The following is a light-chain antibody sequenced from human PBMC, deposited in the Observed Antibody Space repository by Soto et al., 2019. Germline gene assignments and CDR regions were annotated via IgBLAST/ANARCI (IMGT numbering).Light chain of an antibody. CDR3: CSYAGTVAYF. CDR1: SNDIGNYNL. CDR2: EVN. V-gene: IGLV2-23*02. J-gene: IGLJ1*01. Sequence: HSLLTQPDSMSGSPGQSITIFCAGTSNDIGNYNLVSWYQRHPGKAPKLIICEVNKWPSGVSSRFSGSKSGNTASLTISGLQAEDEADYYCCSYAGTVAYFFGTGT.